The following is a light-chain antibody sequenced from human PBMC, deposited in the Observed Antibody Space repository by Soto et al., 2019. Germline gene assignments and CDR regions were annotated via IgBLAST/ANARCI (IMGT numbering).Light chain of an antibody. CDR2: LGS. V-gene: IGKV2-28*01. CDR1: QSLLHSNGYNY. CDR3: LQALHTPWT. J-gene: IGKJ1*01. Sequence: DIVMAQSPLSLPVTPGEPASISCRSSQSLLHSNGYNYLDWYLQKPGQSPQLLIYLGSNRASGVPDRFSGSGSGTDFTLKISRVEAEDVGVYYCLQALHTPWTFGQGTQVDIK.